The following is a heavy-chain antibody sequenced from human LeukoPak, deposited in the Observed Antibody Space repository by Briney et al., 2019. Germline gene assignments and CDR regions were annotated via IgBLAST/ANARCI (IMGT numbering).Heavy chain of an antibody. CDR1: GYTFTSYY. CDR2: INPSGGNT. V-gene: IGHV1-46*01. D-gene: IGHD5-12*01. J-gene: IGHJ4*02. Sequence: GASVKVSCKASGYTFTSYYMHWVRQAPGQGLEWMGIINPSGGNTNYAQKLQGRVTMTTDTSTSTAYMELRSLRSDDTAVYYCARVWYSGYDEYFDYWGQGTLVTVSS. CDR3: ARVWYSGYDEYFDY.